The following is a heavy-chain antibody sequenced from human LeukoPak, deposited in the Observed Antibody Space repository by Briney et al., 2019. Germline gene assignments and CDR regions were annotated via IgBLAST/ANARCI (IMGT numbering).Heavy chain of an antibody. CDR2: VNQDGSGK. J-gene: IGHJ4*02. D-gene: IGHD5-24*01. CDR3: TSANYGPAY. V-gene: IGHV3-7*01. Sequence: GGSLRLSCAASGFTFSSAWMSWVRQAPGKGLEWVANVNQDGSGKYYVDSVKGRFTISKDNAKNSLYLQMNSLRAEDTAVYYCTSANYGPAYWGQGTLVTVSS. CDR1: GFTFSSAW.